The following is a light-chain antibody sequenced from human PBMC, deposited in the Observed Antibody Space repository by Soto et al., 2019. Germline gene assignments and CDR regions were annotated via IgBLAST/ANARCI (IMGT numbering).Light chain of an antibody. V-gene: IGKV3-15*01. CDR1: QRVKTN. J-gene: IGKJ4*01. CDR3: HQYEDWPQRLS. Sequence: EIVLTHSPATLSAAPGSRCNLSCRASQRVKTNLAWYQQKPGKAPRLLMYESSTRATGIPARLSGSGSGKEFTLTISSLQSEPSAISFCHQYEDWPQRLSFGGGTQVDIK. CDR2: ESS.